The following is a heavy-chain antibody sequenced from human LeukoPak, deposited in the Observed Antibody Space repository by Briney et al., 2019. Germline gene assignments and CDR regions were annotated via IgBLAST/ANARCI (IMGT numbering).Heavy chain of an antibody. CDR3: AKNKWERSGAFDI. Sequence: GGSLRLSCAASGFTFSSYAMSWVRQAPGKGLEWVSAIGSSGGSTYYADSVKGRFTISRDISKNTLYLQMNSLGVEDTAVYYCAKNKWERSGAFDIWGQGTMVTVSS. J-gene: IGHJ3*02. D-gene: IGHD1-26*01. V-gene: IGHV3-23*01. CDR1: GFTFSSYA. CDR2: IGSSGGST.